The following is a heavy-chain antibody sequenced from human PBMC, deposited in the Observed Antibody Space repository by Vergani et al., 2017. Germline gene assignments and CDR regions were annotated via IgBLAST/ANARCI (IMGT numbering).Heavy chain of an antibody. V-gene: IGHV3-21*01. D-gene: IGHD6-19*01. Sequence: EVQLVESGGGLVQPGGSLRLSCAASGFTFSYYYMSGVRQAPGKGLEWVSSISSSSSYIYYADSVKGRFTISRDNAKNSLYLQMNSLRAEDTAVYYCARVFGIAVAWDAFDIWGQGTMVTVSS. CDR1: GFTFSYYY. CDR3: ARVFGIAVAWDAFDI. J-gene: IGHJ3*02. CDR2: ISSSSSYI.